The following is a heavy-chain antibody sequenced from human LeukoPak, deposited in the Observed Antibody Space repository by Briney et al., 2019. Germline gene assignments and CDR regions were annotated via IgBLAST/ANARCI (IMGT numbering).Heavy chain of an antibody. CDR2: ISAYNGNT. CDR1: GYTFISYG. V-gene: IGHV1-18*01. J-gene: IGHJ4*02. CDR3: ARDSCTSTSCSFDY. D-gene: IGHD2-2*01. Sequence: ASVKVSGKASGYTFISYGVSWVRQAPGQGLEWMGWISAYNGNTNYAQKVQGRVTMTTDASTSTAYMELRSLRSDDTAVYYCARDSCTSTSCSFDYWGQGTLVTVSS.